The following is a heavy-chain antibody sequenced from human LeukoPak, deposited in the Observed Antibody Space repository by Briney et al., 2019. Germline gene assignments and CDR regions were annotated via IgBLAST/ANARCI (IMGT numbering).Heavy chain of an antibody. Sequence: PGGSLRLSCAASGFTFSSYEMNWVRQAPGKGLEWVSYISSSGSTIYYADSVKGRFTISRDNAKNSLYLQMNSLKTEDTAVYYCTTDPRYYDSSGYYHLVEAFDVWGQGTKVIVSS. CDR1: GFTFSSYE. CDR3: TTDPRYYDSSGYYHLVEAFDV. CDR2: ISSSGSTI. D-gene: IGHD3-22*01. V-gene: IGHV3-48*03. J-gene: IGHJ3*01.